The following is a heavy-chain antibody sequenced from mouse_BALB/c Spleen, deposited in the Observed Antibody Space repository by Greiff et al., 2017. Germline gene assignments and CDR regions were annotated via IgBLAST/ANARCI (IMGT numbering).Heavy chain of an antibody. Sequence: EVQLVESGGGLVKPGGSLKLSCAASGFTFSSYTMSWVRQTPEKRLEWVATISSGGGNTYYPDSVKGRFTISRDNAKNNLYLQMSSLRSEDTALYYCARSPDYGSSYDLYDYWGQGTTLTVAS. CDR3: ARSPDYGSSYDLYDY. CDR1: GFTFSSYT. D-gene: IGHD1-1*01. CDR2: ISSGGGNT. V-gene: IGHV5-9*03. J-gene: IGHJ2*01.